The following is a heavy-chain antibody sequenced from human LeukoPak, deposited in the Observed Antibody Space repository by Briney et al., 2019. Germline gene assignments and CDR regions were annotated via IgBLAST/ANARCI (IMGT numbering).Heavy chain of an antibody. J-gene: IGHJ4*02. CDR2: IYHSGST. CDR1: GYSISSGYY. V-gene: IGHV4-38-2*02. D-gene: IGHD6-13*01. CDR3: VTSSNWYVYFDY. Sequence: PSETLSLTCSVSGYSISSGYYWGWIRQPPGKGLEWIGSIYHSGSTYYNTSLKSRVTISVDTSKNQFSLKLNSVTATDTAVYYCVTSSNWYVYFDYWGQGTLVTVSS.